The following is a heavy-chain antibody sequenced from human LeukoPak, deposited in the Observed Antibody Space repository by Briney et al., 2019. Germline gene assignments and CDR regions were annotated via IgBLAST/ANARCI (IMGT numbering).Heavy chain of an antibody. V-gene: IGHV5-51*01. J-gene: IGHJ4*02. D-gene: IGHD4-23*01. CDR1: GYNFTIRW. CDR3: ARHGGYGGNQKAHFDY. CDR2: IYPGDSDT. Sequence: PGESLKISCKGSGYNFTIRWIGWVRQMPGKGLEWMGIIYPGDSDTRYNPSFQGQITISADKSISTAYVQWSSLKASDTAKYYCARHGGYGGNQKAHFDYWGQGTLVTVSS.